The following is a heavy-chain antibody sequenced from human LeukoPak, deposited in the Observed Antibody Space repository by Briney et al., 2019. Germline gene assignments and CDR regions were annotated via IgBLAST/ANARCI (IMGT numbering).Heavy chain of an antibody. CDR3: TRHPHSGYDLGNDY. CDR1: GFTFRGSA. CDR2: IRSKANSYAT. J-gene: IGHJ4*02. D-gene: IGHD5-12*01. Sequence: TGGSLRLSCAASGFTFRGSAMEWVRQASGKGLEWVGRIRSKANSYATAYAASVKGRFNISRDDSKNTAYLQMNSLKTEDTAVYYCTRHPHSGYDLGNDYWGQGTLVTVSS. V-gene: IGHV3-73*01.